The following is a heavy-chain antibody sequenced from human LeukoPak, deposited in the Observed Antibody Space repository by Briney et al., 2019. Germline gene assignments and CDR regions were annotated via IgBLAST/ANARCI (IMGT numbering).Heavy chain of an antibody. CDR1: GYTLTELS. V-gene: IGHV1-24*01. D-gene: IGHD3-22*01. CDR2: FDPEDGVT. J-gene: IGHJ4*02. CDR3: ATWHIPPYDSSGHLDY. Sequence: ASVKVSCKVSGYTLTELSMHWVRQAPGKGLEWMGGFDPEDGVTIYAQKFQGRVTMTEDTSTGTAYMELSSLRSEDTAVYYCATWHIPPYDSSGHLDYWGQGTLVTVSS.